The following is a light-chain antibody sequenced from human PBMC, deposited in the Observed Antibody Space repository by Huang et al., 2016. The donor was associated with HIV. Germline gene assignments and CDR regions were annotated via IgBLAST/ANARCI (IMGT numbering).Light chain of an antibody. CDR2: DAS. CDR3: QQFNNYLT. V-gene: IGKV1D-13*01. J-gene: IGKJ5*01. CDR1: QGISSA. Sequence: AIQLTQSPSSLSASVGDRVTITCRASQGISSALAWYQQKPGKAPKLLIYDASRLESGVPSRFSGSGSGTDFTLTISSLQPEDFATYYCQQFNNYLTFGQGTRLEIK.